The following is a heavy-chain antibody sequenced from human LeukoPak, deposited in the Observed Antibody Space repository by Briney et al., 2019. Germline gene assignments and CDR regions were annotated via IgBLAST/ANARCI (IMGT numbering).Heavy chain of an antibody. V-gene: IGHV1-69*05. CDR1: GGTFSSYA. J-gene: IGHJ3*02. CDR2: IIPIFGTA. Sequence: GASVKVSCKASGGTFSSYAISWVRQAPGQGLEWMGGIIPIFGTANYAQKFQGRVTITTDESTSTAYMELSSLRSEDTAVYYCARARDCYNPHDAFDIWGQGTMVTVSS. D-gene: IGHD5-24*01. CDR3: ARARDCYNPHDAFDI.